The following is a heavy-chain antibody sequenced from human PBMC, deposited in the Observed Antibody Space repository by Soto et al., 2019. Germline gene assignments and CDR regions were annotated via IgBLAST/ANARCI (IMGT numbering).Heavy chain of an antibody. V-gene: IGHV1-69*01. CDR3: ARTGVVPAAIGYYYYGMDV. Sequence: QVQLVQSGAEVKKPGSSVKVSCKASGGTFSSYAISWVRQAHGQGLEWMGGIIPIFGTANYAQKFQGRVTITADESTSTAYMELSSLRSEDTAVYYCARTGVVPAAIGYYYYGMDVWGQGTTVTVSS. D-gene: IGHD2-2*01. CDR2: IIPIFGTA. CDR1: GGTFSSYA. J-gene: IGHJ6*02.